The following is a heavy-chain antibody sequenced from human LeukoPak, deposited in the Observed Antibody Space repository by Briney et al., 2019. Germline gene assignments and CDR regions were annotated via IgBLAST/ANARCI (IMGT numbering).Heavy chain of an antibody. J-gene: IGHJ3*02. Sequence: SETLSHTCMVSGGSISSYYWSWIRQPPRKGLEGIGYIYNRGSTNYNPSLKSRVTISVDTSKNQFSLKLSSVTAADTGVYYCAREGNYDILTGLDAFDIWGRGTMVTVSS. V-gene: IGHV4-59*01. CDR3: AREGNYDILTGLDAFDI. CDR2: IYNRGST. D-gene: IGHD3-9*01. CDR1: GGSISSYY.